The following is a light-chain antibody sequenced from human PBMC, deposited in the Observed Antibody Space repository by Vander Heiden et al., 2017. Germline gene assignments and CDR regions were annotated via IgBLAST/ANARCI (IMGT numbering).Light chain of an antibody. CDR3: QQYGSSPPYT. Sequence: EIVLTQSPGTLSLSPGERATLSCRASHSVSSSYLAWYQQKPGQAPRLLIYGASSRATGIPDRFSGSGSGTDFTLTISRLEPEDFAVYYWQQYGSSPPYTFGQGTKLEIK. V-gene: IGKV3-20*01. CDR1: HSVSSSY. J-gene: IGKJ2*01. CDR2: GAS.